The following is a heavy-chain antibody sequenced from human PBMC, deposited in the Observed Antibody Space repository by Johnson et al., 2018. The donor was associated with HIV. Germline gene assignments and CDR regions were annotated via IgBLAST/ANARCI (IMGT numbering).Heavy chain of an antibody. D-gene: IGHD7-27*01. J-gene: IGHJ3*02. CDR3: APLGDAFDI. CDR1: GFTFDDYA. CDR2: ISWNSGST. Sequence: VQLVESGGGLVQPGRSLRLSCAASGFTFDDYAMHWVRQAPGTGLEWGSGISWNSGSTYYADSVKGRFTISRDNSKNTLYLQMNSMRAEETAVYYCAPLGDAFDIWGQGTMVTVSS. V-gene: IGHV3-9*01.